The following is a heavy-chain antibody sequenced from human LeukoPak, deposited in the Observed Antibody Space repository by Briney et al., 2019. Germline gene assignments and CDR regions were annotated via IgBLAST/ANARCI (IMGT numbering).Heavy chain of an antibody. Sequence: PGGSLRLSCAASGFTFSTYWVTWVRQAPGKGLEWVANIKQDGSEKYYVDSVKGRFTISRDNSRNTLYMQMNSLRAEDTAVYYCAKTRAMDSSGYYFDYWGRGILVTVSS. CDR1: GFTFSTYW. CDR2: IKQDGSEK. J-gene: IGHJ4*02. V-gene: IGHV3-7*02. D-gene: IGHD3-22*01. CDR3: AKTRAMDSSGYYFDY.